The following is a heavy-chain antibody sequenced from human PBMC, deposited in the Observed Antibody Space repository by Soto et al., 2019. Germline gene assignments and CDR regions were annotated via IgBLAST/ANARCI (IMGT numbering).Heavy chain of an antibody. CDR3: ARGEMYDFWSGYYIANWFDP. D-gene: IGHD3-3*01. CDR1: GGSFSGYY. J-gene: IGHJ5*02. V-gene: IGHV4-34*01. CDR2: INHSGST. Sequence: SETLSLTCAVYGGSFSGYYWSWIRQPPGKGLEWIGEINHSGSTNYNPSLKSRVTISVDTSKNQFSLKLSSVTAADTAVYYCARGEMYDFWSGYYIANWFDPWGQGTPVTV.